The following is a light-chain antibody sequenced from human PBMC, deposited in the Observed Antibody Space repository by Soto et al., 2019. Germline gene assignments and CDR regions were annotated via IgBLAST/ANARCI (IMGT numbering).Light chain of an antibody. Sequence: QSVLTQPASVSGSPGQSITISCTGSSSDVGGYNYVSWYQQHPGKAPKLMIYDVSNRPSGVSNRFSGSKSGNTASLTISGLQADDDADYYCSSYTSSSGYVFGTGTKVTV. J-gene: IGLJ1*01. V-gene: IGLV2-14*01. CDR1: SSDVGGYNY. CDR2: DVS. CDR3: SSYTSSSGYV.